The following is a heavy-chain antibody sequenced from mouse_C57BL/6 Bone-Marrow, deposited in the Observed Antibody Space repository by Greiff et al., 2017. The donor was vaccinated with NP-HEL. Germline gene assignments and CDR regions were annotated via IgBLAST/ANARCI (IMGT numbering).Heavy chain of an antibody. J-gene: IGHJ4*01. Sequence: EVQLQQSGAELVKPGASVKLSCTASGFNIKDSYMHWVKQRTEQGLAWIGRIDPEDGETKSAPKFQGKATIPADTSSNTAYLQLSSLTSEDTAVYSCARLTTVVATFDAMGYWGQGTSVTVSS. CDR2: IDPEDGET. D-gene: IGHD1-1*01. CDR1: GFNIKDSY. V-gene: IGHV14-2*01. CDR3: ARLTTVVATFDAMGY.